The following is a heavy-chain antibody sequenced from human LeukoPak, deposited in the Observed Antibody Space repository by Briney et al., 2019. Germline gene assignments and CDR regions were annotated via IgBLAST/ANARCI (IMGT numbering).Heavy chain of an antibody. J-gene: IGHJ3*02. CDR1: GYTFTGYY. D-gene: IGHD6-25*01. Sequence: ASVKVSCKASGYTFTGYYIHWVRQAPGQGLEWMGWINPNSGGTNHAQKFQGRVTMTGDTSVNTAYMELSRLRSDDTAMYYCARRSGHTVAFDIWGQGTMVTVSS. CDR3: ARRSGHTVAFDI. CDR2: INPNSGGT. V-gene: IGHV1-2*02.